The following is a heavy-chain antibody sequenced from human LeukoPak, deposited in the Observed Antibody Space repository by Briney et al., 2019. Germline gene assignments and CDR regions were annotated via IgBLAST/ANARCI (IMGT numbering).Heavy chain of an antibody. CDR2: ISAYNGNT. J-gene: IGHJ4*02. D-gene: IGHD4-23*01. V-gene: IGHV1-18*01. Sequence: ASVKVSCKASGYTFTSYGISWVRQAPGQGLERMGWISAYNGNTNYAQKLQGRVTMTTDTSTSTALMELRSLRSDDTAVYYCAREEDYGGNSYDYWGQGTLVTVSS. CDR1: GYTFTSYG. CDR3: AREEDYGGNSYDY.